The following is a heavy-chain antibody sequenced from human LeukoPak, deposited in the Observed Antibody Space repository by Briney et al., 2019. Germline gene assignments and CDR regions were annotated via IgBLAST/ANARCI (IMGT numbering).Heavy chain of an antibody. CDR2: MNPNSGNT. J-gene: IGHJ5*02. CDR1: GYTFTSYD. Sequence: GASVTVSCKASGYTFTSYDINWVRQATGQGLEWMGWMNPNSGNTGYAQKFQGRVTMTRNTSISTAYMELSSLRSEDTAVYYCAREHDYSNFGLLYNWFDPWGQGTLVTVSS. CDR3: AREHDYSNFGLLYNWFDP. V-gene: IGHV1-8*01. D-gene: IGHD4-11*01.